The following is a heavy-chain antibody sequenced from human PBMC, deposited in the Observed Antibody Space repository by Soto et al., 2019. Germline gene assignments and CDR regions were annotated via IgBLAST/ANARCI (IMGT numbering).Heavy chain of an antibody. CDR3: ARCTKDYVERH. D-gene: IGHD4-17*01. CDR1: GYTFTSYD. CDR2: MNPNSGNT. J-gene: IGHJ4*02. Sequence: QVQLVQSGAEVKKPGASVKVSCTASGYTFTSYDINWVRQATGQGLEWMGWMNPNSGNTGYAQKCQGRGTMTRKTSIITAYVELSSLKSEETAVYCRARCTKDYVERHWGKGTLVTVSS. V-gene: IGHV1-8*01.